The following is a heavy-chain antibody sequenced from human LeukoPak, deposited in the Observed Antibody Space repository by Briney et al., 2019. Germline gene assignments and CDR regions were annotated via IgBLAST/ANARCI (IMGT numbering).Heavy chain of an antibody. CDR2: INPNSGGT. V-gene: IGHV1-2*02. CDR1: GYTFTGYY. CDR3: ARDGAYCSSTSCYRNWFDP. D-gene: IGHD2-2*01. J-gene: IGHJ5*02. Sequence: ASVKVSCKASGYTFTGYYMHWVRQAPGQGLEWMGWINPNSGGTNYAQKFQGRVTMTRDTSISTAYMELSRLRSDDTAVYYCARDGAYCSSTSCYRNWFDPWGQGTLVTVSS.